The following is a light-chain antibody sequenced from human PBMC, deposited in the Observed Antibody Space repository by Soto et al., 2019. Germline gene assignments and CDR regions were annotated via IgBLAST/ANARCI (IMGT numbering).Light chain of an antibody. CDR3: LQHISYPYT. J-gene: IGKJ2*01. CDR2: ATS. CDR1: QGISNY. Sequence: DLQMTQSPSAMSASVGDTVTITCRASQGISNYLAWFQQKPGKAPKRLIYATSSLQSGVPSRFSGSGSGTEFTLTISSLQPEDFATYVCLQHISYPYTFGQGNKLEIK. V-gene: IGKV1-17*03.